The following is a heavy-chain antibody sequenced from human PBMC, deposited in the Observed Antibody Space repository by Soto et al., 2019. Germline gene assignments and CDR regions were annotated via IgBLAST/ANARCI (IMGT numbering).Heavy chain of an antibody. V-gene: IGHV1-69*13. Sequence: SVKVSCKASGGTFSSYAISWVRQAPGQGLELMGGIIPIFGTANYAQKFQGRVTITADESTSTAYMELSSLRSEDTAVYYCARGDIVVVPAAIRRVYYYGMDVWGQGTTVTVYS. J-gene: IGHJ6*02. CDR3: ARGDIVVVPAAIRRVYYYGMDV. CDR1: GGTFSSYA. D-gene: IGHD2-2*02. CDR2: IIPIFGTA.